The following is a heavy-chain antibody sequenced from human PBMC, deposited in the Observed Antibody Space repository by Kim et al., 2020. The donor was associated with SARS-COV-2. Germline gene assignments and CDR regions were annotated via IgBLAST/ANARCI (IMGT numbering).Heavy chain of an antibody. CDR1: GGSISDFS. Sequence: SETLSLTCAVSGGSISDFSWSWIRQPPGEDLEGIGYVYDTRRAFYNPSLKSRVTMSVDRTMNQFSLTLHSFTAADTAVYYCTRDVGYGRLDNWGQVTLFT. V-gene: IGHV4-30-2*01. CDR3: TRDVGYGRLDN. CDR2: VYDTRRA. J-gene: IGHJ4*02. D-gene: IGHD5-18*01.